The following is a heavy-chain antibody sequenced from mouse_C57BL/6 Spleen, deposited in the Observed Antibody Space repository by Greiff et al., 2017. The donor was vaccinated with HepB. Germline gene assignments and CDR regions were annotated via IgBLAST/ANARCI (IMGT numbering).Heavy chain of an antibody. CDR2: IDPNSGGT. CDR1: GYTFTSYW. Sequence: QVQLQQPGAELVKPGASVKLSCKASGYTFTSYWMHWVKQRPGRGLEWIGRIDPNSGGTKYNEKFKSKATLTVDKPSSTAYMQLSSLTSEDSAIYHCATHYYGSSYCFDYWGQGTTLTVSS. D-gene: IGHD1-1*01. V-gene: IGHV1-72*01. J-gene: IGHJ2*01. CDR3: ATHYYGSSYCFDY.